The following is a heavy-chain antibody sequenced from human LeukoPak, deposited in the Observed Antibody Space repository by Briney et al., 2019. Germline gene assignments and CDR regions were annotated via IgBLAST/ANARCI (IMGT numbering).Heavy chain of an antibody. V-gene: IGHV4-39*01. CDR2: IYYSGST. CDR1: GGSISSSSYY. CDR3: ARGPQWGDY. J-gene: IGHJ4*02. Sequence: PSETLSLTCTVSGGSISSSSYYWGWIRQPPGKGLEWIGSIYYSGSTYYNPSLKSRVTISVDTSKNQFSLKLSSVTAADTAVYYCARGPQWGDYWGQGTLVTVSS. D-gene: IGHD1-26*01.